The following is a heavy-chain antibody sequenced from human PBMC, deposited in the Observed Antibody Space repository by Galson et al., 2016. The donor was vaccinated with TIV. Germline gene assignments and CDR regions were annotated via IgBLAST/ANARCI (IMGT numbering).Heavy chain of an antibody. Sequence: SLRLSCAASGFTFNTYWMIWVRQAPGKGLEWVANIKQDGSEKYYVDSVKGRFTISRDNARNSLYLQMNSLRVEDTAVYYCARGRHVDYGGQGTLVTVSS. CDR2: IKQDGSEK. CDR1: GFTFNTYW. V-gene: IGHV3-7*01. J-gene: IGHJ4*02. CDR3: ARGRHVDY.